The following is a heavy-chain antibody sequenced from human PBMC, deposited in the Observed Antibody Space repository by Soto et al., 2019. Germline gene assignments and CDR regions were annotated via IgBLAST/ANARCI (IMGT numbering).Heavy chain of an antibody. Sequence: SETLSLTCTVSGGSISSYYWSWIRQPPGKGLEWIGYIYYSGSTNYNPSLKSRVTISVDTSKNQFSLKLSSVTATDTAVYYCARDRGSSWYEVYGLDVWGQGTTVPVS. CDR1: GGSISSYY. J-gene: IGHJ6*02. D-gene: IGHD6-13*01. CDR3: ARDRGSSWYEVYGLDV. CDR2: IYYSGST. V-gene: IGHV4-59*01.